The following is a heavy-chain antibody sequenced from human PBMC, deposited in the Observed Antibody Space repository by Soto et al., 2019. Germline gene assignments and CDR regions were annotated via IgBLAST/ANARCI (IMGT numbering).Heavy chain of an antibody. J-gene: IGHJ6*03. Sequence: SETLSLTCTVSGGSISSYYWSWIRQPPGKGLEWIGYIYYSGSTNYNPSLKSRVTISVDTSKNQFSLKLSSVTAADTAVYYCASKQYYDFWSGYADKNYYMDVWGKGTTVTVSS. D-gene: IGHD3-3*01. CDR3: ASKQYYDFWSGYADKNYYMDV. CDR2: IYYSGST. V-gene: IGHV4-59*01. CDR1: GGSISSYY.